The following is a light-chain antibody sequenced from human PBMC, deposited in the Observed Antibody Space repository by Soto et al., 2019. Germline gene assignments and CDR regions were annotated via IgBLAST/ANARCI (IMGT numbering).Light chain of an antibody. CDR3: SSFTSKSTLI. V-gene: IGLV2-14*02. CDR2: EGS. CDR1: SSDVGSYNL. J-gene: IGLJ2*01. Sequence: QSALTQPASVSGSPGQSITISCTGTSSDVGSYNLVSWYQQHPGKAPKLMIYEGSKRPSGVSNRFSGSKSGNTASLTISGLQAEDEAHYYCSSFTSKSTLIFGGGTKVTVL.